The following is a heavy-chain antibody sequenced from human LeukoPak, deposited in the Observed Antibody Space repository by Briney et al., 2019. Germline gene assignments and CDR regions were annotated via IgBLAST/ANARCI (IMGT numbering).Heavy chain of an antibody. J-gene: IGHJ6*02. D-gene: IGHD4-17*01. CDR1: GYTFTSYG. CDR2: ISAYNGNT. V-gene: IGHV1-18*01. CDR3: ARTYGVPGAYYYGMDV. Sequence: ASVKVSCKASGYTFTSYGISWVRQAPGQGLEWMGWISAYNGNTNYAQKLQGRVTMTTDTSTSTAYIELRSLRSDDTAVYYCARTYGVPGAYYYGMDVWGQGTTVTVSS.